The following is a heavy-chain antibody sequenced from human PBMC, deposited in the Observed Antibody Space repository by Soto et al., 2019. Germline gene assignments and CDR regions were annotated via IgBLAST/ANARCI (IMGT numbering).Heavy chain of an antibody. D-gene: IGHD3-3*01. CDR3: ARDRTSSRYDFWSGGPPSEVPYFDY. Sequence: GGSLRLSCAASGFTFSSYWMSWVRQAPGKGLEWVANIKQDGSEKYYVDSVKGRFTISRDNAKNSLYLQMNSLRAEDTAVYYCARDRTSSRYDFWSGGPPSEVPYFDYWGQGTLVTVSS. J-gene: IGHJ4*02. CDR1: GFTFSSYW. V-gene: IGHV3-7*01. CDR2: IKQDGSEK.